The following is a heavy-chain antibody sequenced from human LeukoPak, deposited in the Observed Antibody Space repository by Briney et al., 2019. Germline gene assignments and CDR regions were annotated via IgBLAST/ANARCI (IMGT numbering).Heavy chain of an antibody. CDR1: GGSISNYY. Sequence: AVTLSLTCTVSGGSISNYYWIWIRQPPGKGLEGIGYIYYSWTTNYNPSLKSRVTMSVDTSKNQFSLKLSSVTAADTGVYYCAREEPQTTVPEGMDVWGQGTTVTVSS. CDR3: AREEPQTTVPEGMDV. CDR2: IYYSWTT. J-gene: IGHJ6*01. D-gene: IGHD4-17*01. V-gene: IGHV4-59*01.